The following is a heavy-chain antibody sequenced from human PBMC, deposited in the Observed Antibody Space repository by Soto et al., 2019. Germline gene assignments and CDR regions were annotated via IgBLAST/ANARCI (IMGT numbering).Heavy chain of an antibody. J-gene: IGHJ4*02. V-gene: IGHV3-7*03. CDR1: GFTFSDRG. CDR3: ASHGEICRGSDCYRYFDS. D-gene: IGHD5-12*01. CDR2: IKEDGTET. Sequence: EVQLVESGGGLVQPGGSLRLSCAASGFTFSDRGMNWVRQARGKGLEWVSNIKEDGTETHYVDSVKGRFTISRDNAKNSLHLAMSCGRVEVTVLYYCASHGEICRGSDCYRYFDSWGQCTLVTVSS.